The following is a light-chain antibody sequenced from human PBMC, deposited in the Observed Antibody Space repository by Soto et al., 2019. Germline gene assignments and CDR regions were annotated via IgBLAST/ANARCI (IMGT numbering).Light chain of an antibody. V-gene: IGKV1-5*03. CDR1: QSISSW. Sequence: DIQMTQSPPTLSASVGDRVTITCRASQSISSWLAWYQQKPGKAPNLLIYKASTLESGVPSRFSGSGSGTEFTLTISSLQPDDFATYYCQQYNSYSLYTFGQGTKLEIK. CDR3: QQYNSYSLYT. J-gene: IGKJ2*01. CDR2: KAS.